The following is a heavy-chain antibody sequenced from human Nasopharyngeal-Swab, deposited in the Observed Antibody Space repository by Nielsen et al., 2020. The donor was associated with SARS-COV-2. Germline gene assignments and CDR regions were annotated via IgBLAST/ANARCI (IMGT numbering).Heavy chain of an antibody. J-gene: IGHJ3*02. CDR1: GYTFTGYY. V-gene: IGHV1-2*02. CDR2: INPNSGGT. D-gene: IGHD2-2*01. CDR3: ARSRVFVVVPADYVDSHDAFDI. Sequence: ASVKVSCKASGYTFTGYYMHWVRQAPGQGLEWMGWINPNSGGTNYAQKFQGRVTVTRDTSISTAYMELSRLRSDDTAVYYCARSRVFVVVPADYVDSHDAFDIWGQGTMVTVSS.